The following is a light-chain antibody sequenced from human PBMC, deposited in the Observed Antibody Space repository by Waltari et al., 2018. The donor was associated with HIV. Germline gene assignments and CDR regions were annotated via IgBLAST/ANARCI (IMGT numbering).Light chain of an antibody. CDR1: STAVGGFNP. CDR2: EVS. J-gene: IGLJ2*01. V-gene: IGLV2-14*01. CDR3: SSYTSSDTVV. Sequence: SALTHPASVPGPPGQPISIPCTGTSTAVGGFNPVPWYQQHPAKAPKLVILEVSNRPSGVSNRFSGSKSGNRASLTISGLQAEDEAYYYCSSYTSSDTVVFGGGTKVTVL.